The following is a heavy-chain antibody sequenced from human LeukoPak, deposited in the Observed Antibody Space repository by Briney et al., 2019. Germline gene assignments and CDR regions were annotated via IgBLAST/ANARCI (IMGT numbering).Heavy chain of an antibody. Sequence: PGRSLRLSCAASGFTFSSYAMHWVRQAPGKGLEWVAVISYDGSNKYYADSVKGRFTISRDNSKNTLYLQMNSLRAEDTAVYYCARDFSTSSYHFDYWGQGTLVTVSS. CDR2: ISYDGSNK. V-gene: IGHV3-30-3*01. CDR1: GFTFSSYA. CDR3: ARDFSTSSYHFDY. D-gene: IGHD3-16*02. J-gene: IGHJ4*02.